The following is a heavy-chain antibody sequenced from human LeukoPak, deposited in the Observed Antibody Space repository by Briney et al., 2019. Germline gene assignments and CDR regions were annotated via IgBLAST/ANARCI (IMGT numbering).Heavy chain of an antibody. J-gene: IGHJ6*02. CDR3: ARRQDGFYYGMDV. D-gene: IGHD3-10*01. Sequence: GESLKISCKGSGYSFTSYWIGWVRQLPGEGLEWMGIIYPGGSDTRYSPSFQGQVTISADKSISTAYLQWSSLKASDTAMYYCARRQDGFYYGMDVWGQGTTVTVSS. CDR2: IYPGGSDT. V-gene: IGHV5-51*01. CDR1: GYSFTSYW.